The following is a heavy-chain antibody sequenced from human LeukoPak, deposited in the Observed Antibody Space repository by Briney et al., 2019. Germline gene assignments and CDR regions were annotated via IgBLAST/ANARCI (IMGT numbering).Heavy chain of an antibody. Sequence: SETLSLTCTVSGGSISSGSYYWSWIRQPAGKGLEWIGRIYTSGSTNYNPSLKSRVTISVDTSKNQFSLKLSSVTAADTAVYYCARVLLRGGYGSGSYYTSPKYYFDYWGQGTLVTVSS. D-gene: IGHD3-10*01. CDR3: ARVLLRGGYGSGSYYTSPKYYFDY. CDR2: IYTSGST. J-gene: IGHJ4*02. V-gene: IGHV4-61*02. CDR1: GGSISSGSYY.